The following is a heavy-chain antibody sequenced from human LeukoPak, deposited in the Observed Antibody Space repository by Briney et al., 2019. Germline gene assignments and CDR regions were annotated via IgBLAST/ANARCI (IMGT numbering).Heavy chain of an antibody. J-gene: IGHJ4*02. CDR2: INWDNDGI. CDR1: GFTFADHA. CDR3: ARDDYNTLGYNFHY. V-gene: IGHV3-9*01. D-gene: IGHD1-1*01. Sequence: GGSLRLSCVASGFTFADHAMHWVRRAPGQGLEWVTGINWDNDGIVYAASVRGRFTVSRDNAKNTLYLQMNRLRPEDTAFYYCARDDYNTLGYNFHYWGQGTLVTVSS.